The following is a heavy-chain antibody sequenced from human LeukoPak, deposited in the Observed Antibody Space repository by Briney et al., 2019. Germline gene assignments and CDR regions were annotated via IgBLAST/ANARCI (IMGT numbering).Heavy chain of an antibody. V-gene: IGHV4-61*02. CDR3: AREGPSGFWSGYYSGIDI. Sequence: PSQTLSLTCTVSGGSISSGSYYWSWIRQPAGKGLEWIGRIYTSGSTNYNPSLKSRVTISVDTSKNQFSLKLSSVTATDTAVYYCAREGPSGFWSGYYSGIDIWGQGTMVTVSS. D-gene: IGHD3-3*01. CDR1: GGSISSGSYY. J-gene: IGHJ3*02. CDR2: IYTSGST.